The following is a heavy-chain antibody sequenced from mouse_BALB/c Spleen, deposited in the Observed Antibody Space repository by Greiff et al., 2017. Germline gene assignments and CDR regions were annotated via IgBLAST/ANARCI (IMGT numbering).Heavy chain of an antibody. CDR2: IWAGGST. J-gene: IGHJ3*01. Sequence: VHLVESGPGLVAPSQSLSITCTVSGFSLTSYGVHWVRQPPGKGLEWLGVIWAGGSTNYNSALMSRLSISKDNSKSQVFLKMNSLQTDDTAMYYCARDRDYCGSSGGAYWGQGTLVTVSA. D-gene: IGHD1-1*01. CDR3: ARDRDYCGSSGGAY. V-gene: IGHV2-9*02. CDR1: GFSLTSYG.